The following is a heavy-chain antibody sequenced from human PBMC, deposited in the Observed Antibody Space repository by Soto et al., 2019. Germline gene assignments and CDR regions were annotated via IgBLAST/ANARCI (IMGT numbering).Heavy chain of an antibody. CDR1: WGTFSGFC. CDR3: ARLAIRYYFDY. CDR2: IYFSGGT. Sequence: ASVILSLTYGVFWGTFSGFCWSRIRQPPGKGLEWIGSIYFSGGTYYNPSLKSRVTISGDTSKNQFSLKLSSATAADTAVYYCARLAIRYYFDYWGQGTLVTVSS. D-gene: IGHD3-10*01. V-gene: IGHV4-34*01. J-gene: IGHJ4*02.